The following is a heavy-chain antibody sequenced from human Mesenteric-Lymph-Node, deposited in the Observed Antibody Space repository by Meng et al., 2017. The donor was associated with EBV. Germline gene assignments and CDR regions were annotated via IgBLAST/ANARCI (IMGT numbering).Heavy chain of an antibody. CDR3: ARHVLQRGWFDP. V-gene: IGHV4-39*01. Sequence: LQLQEPGPGLVRPSETLSLTCTVSGGSSSSSSYYWGWIRQPPGKGLEWIGSIYYSGSTYYNPSLKSRVTISVDTSKNQFSLKLSSVTAADTAVYYCARHVLQRGWFDPWGQGTLVTVSS. D-gene: IGHD3-10*01. CDR2: IYYSGST. CDR1: GGSSSSSSYY. J-gene: IGHJ5*02.